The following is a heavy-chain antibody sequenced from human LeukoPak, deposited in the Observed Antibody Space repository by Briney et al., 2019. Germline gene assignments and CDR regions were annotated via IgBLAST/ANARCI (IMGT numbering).Heavy chain of an antibody. V-gene: IGHV5-10-1*01. Sequence: GESLRISRKGPGYRLNNYWISRVRQMPGQGLEWMVRIDPSDSYTNYSPSFQGHVTISADKAISTAYLQWSSLKASDTAMYYCARRGYCSSTSCYEGTNWFDPWGQGTLVTVSS. D-gene: IGHD2-2*01. CDR2: IDPSDSYT. CDR3: ARRGYCSSTSCYEGTNWFDP. J-gene: IGHJ5*02. CDR1: GYRLNNYW.